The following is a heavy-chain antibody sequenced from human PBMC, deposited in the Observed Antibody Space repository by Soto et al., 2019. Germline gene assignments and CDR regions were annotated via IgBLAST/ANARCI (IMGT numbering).Heavy chain of an antibody. J-gene: IGHJ4*02. CDR1: GYIFTNYY. Sequence: ASVKLSCEASGYIFTNYYIHCVRQAPGQGLEWMAIINPLPTSGSTNYAQKFQGRVTVTRDTSTSTVYLELSSLRSDDTAVYYCARDLAAAAYWGQGTLVTVSS. CDR2: INPLPTSGST. V-gene: IGHV1-46*01. D-gene: IGHD6-13*01. CDR3: ARDLAAAAY.